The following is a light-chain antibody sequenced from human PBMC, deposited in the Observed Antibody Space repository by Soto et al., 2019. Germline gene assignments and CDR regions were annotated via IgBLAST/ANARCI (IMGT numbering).Light chain of an antibody. V-gene: IGKV2-30*01. CDR2: KVS. J-gene: IGKJ2*01. CDR1: QSLLYSDGNTY. CDR3: MQGTHWPRT. Sequence: DVVMTQSPLSLPVILGQPASNSCRSSQSLLYSDGNTYLNWFLQRPGQSPRRLIYKVSNRDSGVPDRFSGSGSGTDFTLKISRVEAEDVGVYFCMQGTHWPRTFGQGTKLEIK.